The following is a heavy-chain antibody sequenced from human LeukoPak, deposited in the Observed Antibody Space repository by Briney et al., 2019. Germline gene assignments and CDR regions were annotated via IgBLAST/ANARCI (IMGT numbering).Heavy chain of an antibody. V-gene: IGHV1-46*01. Sequence: ASVKVSCKASGYTFTSYYMHWVRQAPGQGLEWMGIINPSGGSTSYAQKFQCRVTMTRDTSTSTVYMELSSLRSEDTAVYYCARRTNDYGDYGPSFDYWGQGTLVTVSS. CDR2: INPSGGST. D-gene: IGHD4-17*01. CDR1: GYTFTSYY. J-gene: IGHJ4*02. CDR3: ARRTNDYGDYGPSFDY.